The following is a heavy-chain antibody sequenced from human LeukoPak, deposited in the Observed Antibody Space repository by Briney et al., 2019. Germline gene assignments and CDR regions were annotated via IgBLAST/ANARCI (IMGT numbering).Heavy chain of an antibody. CDR3: ANQRATGAGTDTRYFDY. D-gene: IGHD1-1*01. Sequence: GGSLRLSCAASGFTFSTFAMSWVRQAPGKGLEWVSAINGNSHYTYHADSVTVRFTISRDNSKNTLYLQMHSLRTEDTAVYYCANQRATGAGTDTRYFDYWGQGSLVTVSS. J-gene: IGHJ4*02. CDR2: INGNSHYT. V-gene: IGHV3-23*01. CDR1: GFTFSTFA.